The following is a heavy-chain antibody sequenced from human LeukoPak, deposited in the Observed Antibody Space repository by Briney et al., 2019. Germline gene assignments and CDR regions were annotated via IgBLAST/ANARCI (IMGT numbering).Heavy chain of an antibody. CDR3: ATCMGPRRMAAAGTFYNYNYMDV. V-gene: IGHV3-53*01. Sequence: RAGGSLRLSCAASGFTVSRNYMSWVRQAPGKGLEWVSVIYSGGSTYYADSVKGRFTIFRDNSKNTLYLQMNSLRAEDTAVYYCATCMGPRRMAAAGTFYNYNYMDVWGKGTTVTISS. J-gene: IGHJ6*03. CDR2: IYSGGST. CDR1: GFTVSRNY. D-gene: IGHD6-13*01.